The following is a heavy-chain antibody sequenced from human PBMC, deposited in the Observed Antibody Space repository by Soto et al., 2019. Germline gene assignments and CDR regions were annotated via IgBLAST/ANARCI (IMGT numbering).Heavy chain of an antibody. Sequence: EEQLVESGGGLVQPGRSLRLSCAASGFTFDDYAMHWVRQAPGKGLEWVSGIGWNSGAIGYADSVKGRFTISRDNAKNSLYLEMNRLSAEDTALYYCAKGLSGSYPLHWFDPWGQGTLVTVSS. CDR3: AKGLSGSYPLHWFDP. CDR2: IGWNSGAI. D-gene: IGHD1-26*01. CDR1: GFTFDDYA. V-gene: IGHV3-9*01. J-gene: IGHJ5*02.